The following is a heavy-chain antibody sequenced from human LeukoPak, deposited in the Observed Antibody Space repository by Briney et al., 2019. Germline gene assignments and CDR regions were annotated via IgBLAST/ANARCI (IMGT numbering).Heavy chain of an antibody. CDR1: GNYW. D-gene: IGHD2/OR15-2a*01. Sequence: GSLRLSCAASGNYWMHWVCQAPGKGLVWVSHINSDGSWTSYADSVKGRFTISKDNAKNTVYLQMNNLRAEDTAVYCCVSFYETYWGRGTLVTVSS. J-gene: IGHJ4*02. CDR3: VSFYETY. CDR2: INSDGSWT. V-gene: IGHV3-74*01.